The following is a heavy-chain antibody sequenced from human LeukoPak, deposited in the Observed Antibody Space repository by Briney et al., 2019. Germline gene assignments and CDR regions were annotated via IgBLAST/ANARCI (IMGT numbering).Heavy chain of an antibody. CDR1: GGSFSGYY. CDR3: ARLDCSSSLYDAFDI. D-gene: IGHD6-13*01. J-gene: IGHJ3*02. V-gene: IGHV4-34*01. CDR2: ISHSGST. Sequence: KSSETLSLTCAVYGGSFSGYYWSWIRQPPGKGLEWIGEISHSGSTNYNPSLKSRVTISVDTSKNQFSLKLSSVTAADTAVYYCARLDCSSSLYDAFDIWGQGTMVTVSS.